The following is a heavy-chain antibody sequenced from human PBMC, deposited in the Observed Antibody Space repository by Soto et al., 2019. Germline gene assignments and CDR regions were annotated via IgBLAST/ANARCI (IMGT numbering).Heavy chain of an antibody. CDR1: GFTFSSYG. CDR2: ISYDGSKK. V-gene: IGHV3-30*18. D-gene: IGHD2-2*01. Sequence: PGGSLRLSCAASGFTFSSYGMHWVRQAPGKGLEWVAVISYDGSKKYYVDSVKGRFTISRDNAQNSLYLQMNSLRAEDTAVYYCVKGRCSSTSCYALGDWFDPWGQGTLVTVSS. J-gene: IGHJ5*02. CDR3: VKGRCSSTSCYALGDWFDP.